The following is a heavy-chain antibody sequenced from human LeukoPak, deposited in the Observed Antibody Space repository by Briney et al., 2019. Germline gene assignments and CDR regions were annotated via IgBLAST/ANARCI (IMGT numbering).Heavy chain of an antibody. CDR2: IYTSGST. CDR3: ARDTVGRAVAGIIGGMDV. Sequence: SETLSLTCTVSGGSISSYYWSWIRQPAGKGLEWIGRIYTSGSTNYNPSLKSRVTISVDASKNQFSLKLSSVTAADTAVYYCARDTVGRAVAGIIGGMDVWGQGTTVTVSS. D-gene: IGHD6-19*01. J-gene: IGHJ6*02. CDR1: GGSISSYY. V-gene: IGHV4-4*07.